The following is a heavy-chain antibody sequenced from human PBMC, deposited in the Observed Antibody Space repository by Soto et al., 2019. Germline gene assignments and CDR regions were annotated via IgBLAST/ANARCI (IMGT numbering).Heavy chain of an antibody. CDR1: GFTFSSYG. V-gene: IGHV3-33*06. D-gene: IGHD6-13*01. CDR3: AKDQGSSWYEIDY. Sequence: PGGSLRLSCAASGFTFSSYGMHWVRQAPGKGLEWVAIMWYDESNKYYADSVKGRFTISRDNSENTLYLQMNSLRAEDTAVYYCAKDQGSSWYEIDYWGQGTLVTVSS. J-gene: IGHJ4*02. CDR2: MWYDESNK.